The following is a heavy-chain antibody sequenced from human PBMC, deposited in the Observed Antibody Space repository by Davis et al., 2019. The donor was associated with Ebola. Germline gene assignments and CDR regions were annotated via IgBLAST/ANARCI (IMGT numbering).Heavy chain of an antibody. CDR2: SRNQDSRYNT. V-gene: IGHV3-72*01. CDR1: GFPFSAYY. CDR3: RANFDY. J-gene: IGHJ4*02. Sequence: GESLKISCSVSGFPFSAYYMDWVRLTPGKGLEWVGLSRNQDSRYNTEYAASVRGRFTISRDDSKKSLYLQMNNLKIEDTAVYYCRANFDYWGQGTLVAVSS.